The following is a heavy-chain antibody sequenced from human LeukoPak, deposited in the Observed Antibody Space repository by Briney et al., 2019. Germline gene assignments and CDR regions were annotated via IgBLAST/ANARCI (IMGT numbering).Heavy chain of an antibody. CDR1: GGSISSYY. Sequence: SETLSLTCTVSGGSISSYYWSWIRQPPGKGLEWIGYIYYSGSTNYNPSLKSRVTISVDMSKNQFSLKLSSVTAADTAVYYCARDISYYDSSGYHPWGKGTTVTVSS. V-gene: IGHV4-59*01. D-gene: IGHD3-22*01. CDR2: IYYSGST. CDR3: ARDISYYDSSGYHP. J-gene: IGHJ6*04.